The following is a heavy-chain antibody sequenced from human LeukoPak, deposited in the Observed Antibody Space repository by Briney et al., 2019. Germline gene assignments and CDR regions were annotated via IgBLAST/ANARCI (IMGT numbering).Heavy chain of an antibody. CDR3: ATLKRTGTPYYFDY. D-gene: IGHD1-1*01. CDR1: GFTFSSYS. V-gene: IGHV3-21*01. Sequence: GGSLRLSCAASGFTFSSYSMNWVRQAPGKGLEWVSSISSSSSYIYYADSVKGRFTISRDNAKNSLYLQMNSLRAEDTAVYYCATLKRTGTPYYFDYWGQGNLVTVSS. J-gene: IGHJ4*02. CDR2: ISSSSSYI.